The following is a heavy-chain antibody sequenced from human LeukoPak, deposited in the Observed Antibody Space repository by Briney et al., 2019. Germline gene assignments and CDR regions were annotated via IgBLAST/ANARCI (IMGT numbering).Heavy chain of an antibody. CDR1: GFTFSSYS. V-gene: IGHV3-21*01. Sequence: GGSLRLSCAASGFTFSSYSMNWVRQAPGKGLEWLSSISSSSSYIYYADSVKGRFTISRDNAKNSLYLQMNSLRAEDTAVYYCAREVRTGYFLYGMDVWGQGTTVTVSS. CDR2: ISSSSSYI. D-gene: IGHD3/OR15-3a*01. CDR3: AREVRTGYFLYGMDV. J-gene: IGHJ6*02.